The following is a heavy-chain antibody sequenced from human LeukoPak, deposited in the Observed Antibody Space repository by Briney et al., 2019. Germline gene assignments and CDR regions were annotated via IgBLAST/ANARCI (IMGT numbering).Heavy chain of an antibody. Sequence: GGSLRLSCAASGFTFSTFWLNWVRQALGKGLEWVANIRPDGNERHYVDSVKGRFTISRDNAKNSLYLQMDSLRAEDTAVYYCARETIGTFFNWGQGTLVTVSS. J-gene: IGHJ4*02. CDR3: ARETIGTFFN. CDR1: GFTFSTFW. D-gene: IGHD1-26*01. CDR2: IRPDGNER. V-gene: IGHV3-7*01.